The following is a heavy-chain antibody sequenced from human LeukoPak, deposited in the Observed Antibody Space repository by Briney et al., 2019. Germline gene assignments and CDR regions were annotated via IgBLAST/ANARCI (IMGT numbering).Heavy chain of an antibody. J-gene: IGHJ4*02. V-gene: IGHV1-2*02. CDR1: GYTFTGYY. Sequence: GASVQVSCKASGYTFTGYYMHWVRQAPGQGLEWMGWINPNSGGTNYAQKFQGRVTMTRDTSISTAYMELSRLRSDDTAVYYCATGGYCSSTSCYAGVDYWGQGTLVTVSS. CDR3: ATGGYCSSTSCYAGVDY. D-gene: IGHD2-2*01. CDR2: INPNSGGT.